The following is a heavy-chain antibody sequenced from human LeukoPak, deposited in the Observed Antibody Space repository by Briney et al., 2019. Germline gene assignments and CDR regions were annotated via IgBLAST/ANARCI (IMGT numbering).Heavy chain of an antibody. D-gene: IGHD1-26*01. CDR3: ASRGYHDYSGFDY. CDR2: ISGSSGDI. V-gene: IGHV3-21*06. Sequence: PGGSLRLSCAGSEFTFSSDSVHWVRQAPRKGLEGVLCISGSSGDIYYADSVKGRFTVSRDNSKNSLYLKMKRLRAEDTALYYCASRGYHDYSGFDYWGQGTLVTVSS. J-gene: IGHJ4*02. CDR1: EFTFSSDS.